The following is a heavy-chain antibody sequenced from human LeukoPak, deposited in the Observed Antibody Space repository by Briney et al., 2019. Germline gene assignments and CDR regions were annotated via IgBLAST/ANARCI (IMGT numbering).Heavy chain of an antibody. J-gene: IGHJ4*02. D-gene: IGHD6-19*01. CDR2: LIQDGREK. CDR3: ASWGSVAGQRALDY. V-gene: IGHV3-7*03. CDR1: GFTFSRYW. Sequence: GGYLRLSCVASGFTFSRYWMTWVRQAPGKGLEWVATLIQDGREKHYVDSVKGRFTISRDNTKNSVYLEMNSLRAEDTAVYFCASWGSVAGQRALDYWGQGTLVTVSS.